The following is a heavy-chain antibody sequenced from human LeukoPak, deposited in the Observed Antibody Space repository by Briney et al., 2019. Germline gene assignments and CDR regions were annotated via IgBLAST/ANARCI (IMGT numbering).Heavy chain of an antibody. CDR3: ARGIPAAISGVRKDDYYYYYYMDV. Sequence: GASVKVSCKASGGTFSSYAISWVRQAPGQGLEWMGGIIPIFGTANYAQKFQGRVMITTDESTSTAYMELSSLRSEDTAVYYRARGIPAAISGVRKDDYYYYYYMDVWGKGTTVTVSS. V-gene: IGHV1-69*05. J-gene: IGHJ6*03. CDR2: IIPIFGTA. CDR1: GGTFSSYA. D-gene: IGHD2-2*01.